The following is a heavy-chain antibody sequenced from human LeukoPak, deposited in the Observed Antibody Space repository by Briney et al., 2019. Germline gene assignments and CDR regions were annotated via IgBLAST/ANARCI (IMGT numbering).Heavy chain of an antibody. CDR1: EFTFGSYG. D-gene: IGHD3-16*01. J-gene: IGHJ4*02. CDR2: ISSSGDTT. CDR3: LRDRLGVSEY. V-gene: IGHV3-64D*09. Sequence: GGSLRLSCVASEFTFGSYGMHWVRQAPGKGLQYVSSISSSGDTTYYADSVKGRFTISRDNSKNTLYLQMSSLRAEDTAVYYCLRDRLGVSEYWGQGTLVTVSS.